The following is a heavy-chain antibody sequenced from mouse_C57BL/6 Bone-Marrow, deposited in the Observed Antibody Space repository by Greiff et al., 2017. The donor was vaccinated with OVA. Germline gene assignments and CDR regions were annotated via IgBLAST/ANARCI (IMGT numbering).Heavy chain of an antibody. CDR1: GYSFTSYY. Sequence: VQLQESGPELVKPGASVKISCKASGYSFTSYYIHWVKQRPGQGLEWIGWIYPGSGNTKYNEKFKGKATLTADTSSSTAYMQLSSLTSEDSAVYYGARSGRTAQATYWGQGTTLTVSS. J-gene: IGHJ2*01. D-gene: IGHD3-2*02. CDR2: IYPGSGNT. V-gene: IGHV1-66*01. CDR3: ARSGRTAQATY.